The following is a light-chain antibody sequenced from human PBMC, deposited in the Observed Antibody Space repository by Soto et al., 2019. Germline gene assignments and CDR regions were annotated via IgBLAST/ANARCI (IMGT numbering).Light chain of an antibody. V-gene: IGKV3-15*01. CDR2: GAS. CDR1: QSVGSN. Sequence: EIVMTQSPATLSMSPGERATLSCWASQSVGSNLAWYQQKPGQAPRLLIYGASTRATGIPARFSGSGSGTEFTLIISSLQSEDFAVYYCQQYNNWPPYTFGPGTKLEIK. CDR3: QQYNNWPPYT. J-gene: IGKJ2*01.